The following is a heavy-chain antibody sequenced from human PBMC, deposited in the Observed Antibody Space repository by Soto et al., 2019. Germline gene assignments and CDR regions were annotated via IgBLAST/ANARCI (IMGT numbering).Heavy chain of an antibody. Sequence: TLSLTCTVSGGSISSGGYYWSWIRQHPGKGLEWIGYIYYSGSTYYNPSLKSRVTISVDTSKNQFSLKLSSVTAADTAVYYCARTYCSSTSCYTFDYWGQGTLVTVSS. CDR3: ARTYCSSTSCYTFDY. D-gene: IGHD2-2*02. J-gene: IGHJ4*02. CDR2: IYYSGST. CDR1: GGSISSGGYY. V-gene: IGHV4-31*03.